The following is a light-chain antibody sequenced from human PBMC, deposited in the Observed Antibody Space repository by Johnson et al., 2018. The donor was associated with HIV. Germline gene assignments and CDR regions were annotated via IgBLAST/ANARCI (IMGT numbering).Light chain of an antibody. CDR1: TSNIGNNY. Sequence: QSVLTQPPSVSVASGQKVTISCSVSTSNIGNNYVSWYQQLPGTAPKLLIYENNKRPSGIPDRFSGSKSGTSATLGITGLQTGDEADYYCGTWDSSLSAYVFGTGTKVTVL. J-gene: IGLJ1*01. V-gene: IGLV1-51*02. CDR2: ENN. CDR3: GTWDSSLSAYV.